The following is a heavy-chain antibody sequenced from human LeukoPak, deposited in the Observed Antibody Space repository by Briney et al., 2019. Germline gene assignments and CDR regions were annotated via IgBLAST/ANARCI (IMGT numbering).Heavy chain of an antibody. D-gene: IGHD3-22*01. CDR1: GFTFSGFA. J-gene: IGHJ5*02. CDR3: TKERGGGGRRINLMVGGYGP. V-gene: IGHV3-30*04. CDR2: TSYHGRDK. Sequence: GTSLRISCAGSGFTFSGFAMHWVRQAPGKGLEWVAATSYHGRDKYYADAVSGRFTISRDNSKNTLHLEMNSLRTDDTAVYYCTKERGGGGRRINLMVGGYGPWGQGTQVTVSS.